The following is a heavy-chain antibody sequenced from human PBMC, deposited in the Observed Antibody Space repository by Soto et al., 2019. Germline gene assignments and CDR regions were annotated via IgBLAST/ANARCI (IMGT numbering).Heavy chain of an antibody. Sequence: ASVKVSCKIYGNTFTSYGISWVRQAPGQGLEWMGWISTYNANTDYAQKLQGRVTMTTDTSTSTAYMELSSLRSDDTAVYFCARSKTGTYNEYFEYWGQGTLVTVSS. D-gene: IGHD1-26*01. CDR3: ARSKTGTYNEYFEY. CDR2: ISTYNANT. V-gene: IGHV1-18*01. J-gene: IGHJ1*01. CDR1: GNTFTSYG.